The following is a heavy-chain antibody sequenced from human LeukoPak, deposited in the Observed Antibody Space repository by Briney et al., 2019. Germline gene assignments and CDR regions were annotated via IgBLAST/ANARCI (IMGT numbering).Heavy chain of an antibody. J-gene: IGHJ4*02. D-gene: IGHD6-19*01. Sequence: GASVKVPCKASGYTFTGYYMHWVRQAPGQGLEWMGRINPNSGGTNYAQKFQGRVTMTEDTSTDTAYMELSSLRSEDTAVYYCATSTSVAGNDYWGQGTLVTVSS. CDR1: GYTFTGYY. CDR3: ATSTSVAGNDY. V-gene: IGHV1-2*06. CDR2: INPNSGGT.